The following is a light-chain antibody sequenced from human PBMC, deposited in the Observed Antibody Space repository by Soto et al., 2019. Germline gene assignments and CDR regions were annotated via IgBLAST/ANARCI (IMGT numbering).Light chain of an antibody. CDR3: QQYNSYPLT. J-gene: IGKJ4*01. Sequence: AILMTQSPSSFSASTGDRVTITCRASQGISSYLAWYQQKPGKAPKLLIYAESTLQSGVPSRFSGSGSGTEFTLTISSLQPDDFATYYCQQYNSYPLTFGGGTKVDIK. V-gene: IGKV1-8*01. CDR2: AES. CDR1: QGISSY.